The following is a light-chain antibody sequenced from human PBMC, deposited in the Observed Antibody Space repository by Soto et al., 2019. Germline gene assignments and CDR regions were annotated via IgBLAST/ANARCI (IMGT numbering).Light chain of an antibody. CDR2: EAS. CDR3: QKRNYWPIT. Sequence: EIVLTQSPATLSLSPGERATFSCRASQSIGSYLAWYQQKAGQAPRLLIHEASNRATGIPARFSGDGSGTDFTLTISSLEPEDFAIYYCQKRNYWPITFGQGTRLEIK. V-gene: IGKV3-11*01. J-gene: IGKJ5*01. CDR1: QSIGSY.